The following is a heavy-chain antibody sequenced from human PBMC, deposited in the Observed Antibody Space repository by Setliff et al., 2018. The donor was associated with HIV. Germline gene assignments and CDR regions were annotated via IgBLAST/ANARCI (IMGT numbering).Heavy chain of an antibody. Sequence: SETLSLTCAVYGGSFGGYYWSWIRQPPGKGLEWIGEINHSGSTNYNPSLKSRVTISVDTSKNQFSLQLSSVTAADTAVYSCARVRWLVRYFDYWGQGTLVTVSS. V-gene: IGHV4-34*01. CDR2: INHSGST. CDR3: ARVRWLVRYFDY. CDR1: GGSFGGYY. J-gene: IGHJ4*02. D-gene: IGHD6-19*01.